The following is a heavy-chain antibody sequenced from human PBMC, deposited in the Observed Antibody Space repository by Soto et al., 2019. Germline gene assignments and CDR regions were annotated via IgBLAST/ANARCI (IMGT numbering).Heavy chain of an antibody. CDR1: GFNFSFYA. V-gene: IGHV3-30-3*01. CDR3: ARVGCSSIWCVTHFDN. D-gene: IGHD2-2*01. J-gene: IGHJ4*02. CDR2: ISFDGNNI. Sequence: LRLSCASSGFNFSFYAMHWVRQTPGKGLEWVAVISFDGNNIYYADSVRGRFTISRDSSSSMLYLQMNNLKPEDSAIYYCARVGCSSIWCVTHFDNWGQRTLVTVSS.